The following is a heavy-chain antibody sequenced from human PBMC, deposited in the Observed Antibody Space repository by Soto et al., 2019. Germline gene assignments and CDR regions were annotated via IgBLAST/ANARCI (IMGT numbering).Heavy chain of an antibody. J-gene: IGHJ3*02. CDR3: ARGQIVVVANDAFDI. D-gene: IGHD3-22*01. Sequence: KVSCKASGGTFSSYTISWVRQAPGQGLEWMGRIIPILGIANYAQKFQGRVTITADKSTSTAYMELSSLRSEDTAVYYCARGQIVVVANDAFDIWGQGTMVTVSS. CDR2: IIPILGIA. CDR1: GGTFSSYT. V-gene: IGHV1-69*02.